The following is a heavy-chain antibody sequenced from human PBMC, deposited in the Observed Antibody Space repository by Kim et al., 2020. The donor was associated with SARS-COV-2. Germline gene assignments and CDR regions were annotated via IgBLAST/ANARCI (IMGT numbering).Heavy chain of an antibody. CDR1: GFTFSNYY. CDR2: ISGSGGAT. J-gene: IGHJ4*02. Sequence: GGSLRLSCAASGFTFSNYYMTWVRQAPGKGLEWVSSISGSGGATHYADSVKGRFSVSRDNSRITVFLQMNSLGADDTAVYYCGKDVTLGSGYYDFDYGGQVTLVTVSS. V-gene: IGHV3-23*01. CDR3: GKDVTLGSGYYDFDY. D-gene: IGHD3-3*01.